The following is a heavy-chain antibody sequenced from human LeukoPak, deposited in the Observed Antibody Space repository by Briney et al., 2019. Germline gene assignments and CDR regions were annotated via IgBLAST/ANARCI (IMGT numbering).Heavy chain of an antibody. CDR3: ASQRLSAAMGHWFDP. V-gene: IGHV4-61*02. CDR2: IYTSGST. D-gene: IGHD2-2*01. CDR1: GGSISSGSYY. Sequence: SETLPLTCTVSGGSISSGSYYWSWIRQPARKGLEWIGRIYTSGSTNYNPSLKSRVTISVDTSKNQFSLKLSSVTAADTAVYYCASQRLSAAMGHWFDPWGQGTLVTVSS. J-gene: IGHJ5*02.